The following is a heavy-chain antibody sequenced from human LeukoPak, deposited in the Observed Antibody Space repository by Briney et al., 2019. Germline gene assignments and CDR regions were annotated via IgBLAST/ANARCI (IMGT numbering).Heavy chain of an antibody. Sequence: SETLSLTCSVSGGSISSYYWSWLRQPAGKGREWIGRIYTSGSTYYNPSLKSRVTMSVDTSKNQVSLKLSTVTAADTAVYYCARDYAGTAGDAFGIWGQGTMVTVSS. CDR1: GGSISSYY. V-gene: IGHV4-4*07. D-gene: IGHD1-14*01. CDR2: IYTSGST. CDR3: ARDYAGTAGDAFGI. J-gene: IGHJ3*02.